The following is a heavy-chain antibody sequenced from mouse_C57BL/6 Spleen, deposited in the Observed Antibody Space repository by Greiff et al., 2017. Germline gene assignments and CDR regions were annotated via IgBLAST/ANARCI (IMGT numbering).Heavy chain of an antibody. CDR1: GYTFTSYW. CDR3: TLYYGNSRGNWYFDV. J-gene: IGHJ1*03. V-gene: IGHV1-5*01. CDR2: IYPGNSDT. D-gene: IGHD2-1*01. Sequence: VQLQQSGTVLARPGASVKMSCKTSGYTFTSYWMHWVKQRPGQGLEWIGAIYPGNSDTSYNQKFKGKAKLTAVTSASTAYMALSSLTNEDSAVYYCTLYYGNSRGNWYFDVWGTGTTVTVSS.